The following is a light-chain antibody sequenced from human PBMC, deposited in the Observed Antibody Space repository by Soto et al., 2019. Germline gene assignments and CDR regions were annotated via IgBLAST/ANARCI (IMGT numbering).Light chain of an antibody. V-gene: IGKV3-20*01. CDR2: GAS. Sequence: EIVLTQSPGTLSLSAGERATLSCRASQTISSNYLAWYQQTPGQAPRLLIFGASYRATGIPDRFSGSGSGTDFTLTISRLEPEDFAVYYCQQYGRSPPEFTFGPGTKVDIK. CDR1: QTISSNY. J-gene: IGKJ3*01. CDR3: QQYGRSPPEFT.